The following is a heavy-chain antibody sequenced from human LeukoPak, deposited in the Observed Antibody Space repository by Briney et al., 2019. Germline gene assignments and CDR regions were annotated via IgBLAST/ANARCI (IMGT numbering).Heavy chain of an antibody. CDR1: GYTFTSYY. V-gene: IGHV1-46*01. J-gene: IGHJ5*02. D-gene: IGHD3-10*01. CDR2: INPSGGST. CDR3: ARGIGITMVRGTCWFDP. Sequence: ASVKVSCKASGYTFTSYYMHWVRQAPGQGLEWMGIINPSGGSTSYAQKFQGRVIMTRDTSTSTVYMELSSLRSEDTAVYYCARGIGITMVRGTCWFDPWGQGTLVTVSS.